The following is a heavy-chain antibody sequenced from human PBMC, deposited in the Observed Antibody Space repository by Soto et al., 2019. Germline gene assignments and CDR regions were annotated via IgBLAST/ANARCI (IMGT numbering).Heavy chain of an antibody. Sequence: PSETLSLTCTVSGGSISSYYWSWIRQPPGKGLEWIGYIYYSGSTNYNPSLKSRVTISVDTSKNQFSLKLSSVTAADTAVYYCARRYGGGFDDWGQGTLVTVSS. CDR3: ARRYGGGFDD. D-gene: IGHD2-15*01. CDR1: GGSISSYY. J-gene: IGHJ4*02. CDR2: IYYSGST. V-gene: IGHV4-59*08.